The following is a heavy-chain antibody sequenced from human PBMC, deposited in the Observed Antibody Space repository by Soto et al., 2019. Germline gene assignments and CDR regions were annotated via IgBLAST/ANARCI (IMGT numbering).Heavy chain of an antibody. V-gene: IGHV3-33*01. J-gene: IGHJ4*02. CDR1: GFTFSSYG. D-gene: IGHD3-22*01. CDR3: ARDPPDDSSGYYSLDY. CDR2: MWSEGGNK. Sequence: QVQLVESGGVVVQPGRSLRLSCAASGFTFSSYGMHWVRQAPGKGLDWVAVMWSEGGNKYYADSVKGRFTISRDNSKNTLYLQMNIVRAEDTAVYYCARDPPDDSSGYYSLDYWGQGTLVTVSS.